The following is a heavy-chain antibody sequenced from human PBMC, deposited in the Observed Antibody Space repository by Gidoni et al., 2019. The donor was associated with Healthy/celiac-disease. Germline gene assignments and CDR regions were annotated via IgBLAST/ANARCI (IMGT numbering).Heavy chain of an antibody. Sequence: QVQLVESGGGVVQPGRSLRLSCAASGFTFSSDAMPWVRQAPGKGLEWVAVVSYDGSNKYYADSVKGRFTISRDNSKNTLYLQMNSLRAEDTAVYYCAREYYDFWSGYYAAPYYFDYWGQGTLVTVSS. CDR3: AREYYDFWSGYYAAPYYFDY. V-gene: IGHV3-30*01. CDR2: VSYDGSNK. CDR1: GFTFSSDA. D-gene: IGHD3-3*01. J-gene: IGHJ4*02.